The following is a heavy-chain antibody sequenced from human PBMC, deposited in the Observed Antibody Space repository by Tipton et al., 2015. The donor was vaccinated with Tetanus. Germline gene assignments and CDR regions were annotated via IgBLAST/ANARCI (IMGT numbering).Heavy chain of an antibody. CDR1: GGSMKSRSYY. D-gene: IGHD2-21*01. CDR3: ARGLCGGDRCYDSGYFSYGMDV. CDR2: VYDSGLS. V-gene: IGHV4-31*03. J-gene: IGHJ6*02. Sequence: TLSLTCTVSGGSMKSRSYYWSWISQLPGKGLEWIGFVYDSGLSFHNPSLRNRVFISVDTSKNNCSLRLTSVTAADTAVYYCARGLCGGDRCYDSGYFSYGMDVWAQGTTVTVSS.